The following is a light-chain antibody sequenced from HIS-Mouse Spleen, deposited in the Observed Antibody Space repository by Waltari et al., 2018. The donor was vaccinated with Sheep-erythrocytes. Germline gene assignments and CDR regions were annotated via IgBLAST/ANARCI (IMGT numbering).Light chain of an antibody. J-gene: IGLJ2*01. V-gene: IGLV3-1*01. CDR3: QAWDSSIVV. CDR1: QLGDKY. CDR2: QDT. Sequence: SSELTQPPSVSVSPGQTASITCSGNQLGDKYASWYQQKPGQSPVLVIYQDTKRPSGIPERFSGSNSGNTATLTISGTQAMDEADYYCQAWDSSIVVFGGGTKLTVL.